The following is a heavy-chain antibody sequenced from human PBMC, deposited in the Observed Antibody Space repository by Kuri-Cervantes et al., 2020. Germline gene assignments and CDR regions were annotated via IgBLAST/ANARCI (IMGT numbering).Heavy chain of an antibody. CDR3: AKWASGGNAPGDY. CDR2: IKEDGNQK. D-gene: IGHD4-23*01. CDR1: GFTFSSYS. V-gene: IGHV3-7*01. Sequence: GGSLRLSCAASGFTFSSYSMNWVRQAPGKGLEWVANIKEDGNQKYYVDSVKGRFTISRDNVENSLYLQMNSLRAEDTAVYYCAKWASGGNAPGDYWGQGTLVTVSS. J-gene: IGHJ4*02.